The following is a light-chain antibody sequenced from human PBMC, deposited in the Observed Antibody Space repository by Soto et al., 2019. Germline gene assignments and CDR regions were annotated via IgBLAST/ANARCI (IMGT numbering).Light chain of an antibody. V-gene: IGLV2-11*01. CDR2: DVS. CDR1: SSDVGGYNY. CDR3: CSYAGSYTYVV. Sequence: QSVLTQPRSVSGSPGQSVTISCTGTSSDVGGYNYVSWYQQHPGKAPKLMIYDVSKRPSGVPDRFSGSKSGNTASLTIYGLQAEDEADYYCCSYAGSYTYVVFGGGTKLTVL. J-gene: IGLJ2*01.